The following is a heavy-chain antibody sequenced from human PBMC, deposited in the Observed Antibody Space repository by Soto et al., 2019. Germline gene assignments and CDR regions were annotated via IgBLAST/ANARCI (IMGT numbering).Heavy chain of an antibody. V-gene: IGHV3-48*02. CDR2: ISSSSDKT. D-gene: IGHD2-21*02. CDR1: GFSFSDYS. Sequence: PGGSLGLSCIASGFSFSDYSMNWVRQAPGKGLQWVSYISSSSDKTYYADSVKGRFTVSRDNAKNALFLEMNSLRDDDTATYYCARLPKGSLVTAWGQGTRVTVSS. J-gene: IGHJ4*02. CDR3: ARLPKGSLVTA.